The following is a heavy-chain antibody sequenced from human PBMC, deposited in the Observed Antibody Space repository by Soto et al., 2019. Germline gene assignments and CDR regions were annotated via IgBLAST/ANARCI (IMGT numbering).Heavy chain of an antibody. CDR1: GYTFTSYG. CDR3: ARDANYEPDY. CDR2: IRVSDGLI. J-gene: IGHJ4*02. D-gene: IGHD1-7*01. Sequence: AAVKVSCKTSGYTFTSYGISWVRQAPGQGLEWVGWIRVSDGLIKYAERMEGRVTVTIDSSTSTAYMELRSLRPDDTAVYYCARDANYEPDYWGQGTLVTVSS. V-gene: IGHV1-18*01.